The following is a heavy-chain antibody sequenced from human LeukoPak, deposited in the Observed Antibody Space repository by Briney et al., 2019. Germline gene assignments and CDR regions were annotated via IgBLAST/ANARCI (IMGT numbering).Heavy chain of an antibody. CDR3: AKTSTVTSWGGYYGMDV. Sequence: ETGGSLRLSCSASGFTCSDFYMSWIRHAPGKGLEWLSDISSSSTDTNYADSVKGRFTISRDNAKNSLFLQLNSLRAEDTAVYYCAKTSTVTSWGGYYGMDVWGQGTTVTVS. D-gene: IGHD4-17*01. CDR2: ISSSSTDT. J-gene: IGHJ6*02. CDR1: GFTCSDFY. V-gene: IGHV3-11*06.